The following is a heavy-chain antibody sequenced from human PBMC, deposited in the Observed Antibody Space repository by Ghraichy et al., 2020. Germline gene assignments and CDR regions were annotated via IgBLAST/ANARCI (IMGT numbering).Heavy chain of an antibody. Sequence: SETLSLTCTVSGGSISSYYWSWIRQPPGKGLEWIGYIYYSGSTNYNPSLKSRVTISVDTSKNQFSLKLSSVTAADTAVYYCARDGCSSTSCGYYYYGMDVWGQGTTVTVSS. CDR3: ARDGCSSTSCGYYYYGMDV. D-gene: IGHD2-2*01. V-gene: IGHV4-59*01. J-gene: IGHJ6*02. CDR2: IYYSGST. CDR1: GGSISSYY.